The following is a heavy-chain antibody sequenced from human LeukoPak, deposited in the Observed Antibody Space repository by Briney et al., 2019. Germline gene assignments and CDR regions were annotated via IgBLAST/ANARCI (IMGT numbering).Heavy chain of an antibody. J-gene: IGHJ4*02. D-gene: IGHD6-13*01. V-gene: IGHV1-3*01. CDR3: ARDFTGYSSSWPAPFDY. Sequence: GASVKVSCKASGYTFTSYTMHWMRQAPGQRLEWMGWINAGNGNTKYSQRFQGRVTITADESTSTAYMELSSLRSEDTAVYYCARDFTGYSSSWPAPFDYWGQGTLVTVSS. CDR2: INAGNGNT. CDR1: GYTFTSYT.